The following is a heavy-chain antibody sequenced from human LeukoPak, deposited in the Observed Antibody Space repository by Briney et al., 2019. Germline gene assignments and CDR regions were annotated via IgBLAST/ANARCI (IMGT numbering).Heavy chain of an antibody. D-gene: IGHD5-12*01. CDR2: IWYDGSNK. Sequence: PGGSLRLSCAASGVSFSSYGMHWVRQAPGKGLEWVAVIWYDGSNKYYADSVKGRFTISRDNSKNALYLQMNSLGAEDTAVYYCAKDNFIVATILGWYFDLWGRGTLVTVFS. J-gene: IGHJ2*01. V-gene: IGHV3-33*06. CDR1: GVSFSSYG. CDR3: AKDNFIVATILGWYFDL.